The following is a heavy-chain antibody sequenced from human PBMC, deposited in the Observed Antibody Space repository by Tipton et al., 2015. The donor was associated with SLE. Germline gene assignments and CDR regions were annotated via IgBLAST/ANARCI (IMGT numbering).Heavy chain of an antibody. CDR1: GGSISSSSHY. CDR3: ARGDGYNFDY. D-gene: IGHD5-24*01. J-gene: IGHJ4*02. CDR2: IYYSGST. Sequence: TLSLTCTVSGGSISSSSHYWSWIRQPPGKGLEWIGYIYYSGSTNYNPSLKSRVTISVDTSKNQFSLKLSSVTAADTAVYYCARGDGYNFDYWGQGTLVTVSS. V-gene: IGHV4-61*05.